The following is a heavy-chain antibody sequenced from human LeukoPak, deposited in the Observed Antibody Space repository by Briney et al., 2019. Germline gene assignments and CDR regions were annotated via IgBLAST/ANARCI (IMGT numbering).Heavy chain of an antibody. CDR2: MNPNSGNT. CDR3: ARDSLEWLFKGELLNWFDP. V-gene: IGHV1-8*01. D-gene: IGHD3-3*01. CDR1: GYTFTSYD. J-gene: IGHJ5*02. Sequence: ASVKVSCKASGYTFTSYDINWVRQATGQGLEWMGWMNPNSGNTGYAQKFQGRVTMTTDTFTSTAYMELRSLRSDDTAVHYCARDSLEWLFKGELLNWFDPWGQGTLVTVSS.